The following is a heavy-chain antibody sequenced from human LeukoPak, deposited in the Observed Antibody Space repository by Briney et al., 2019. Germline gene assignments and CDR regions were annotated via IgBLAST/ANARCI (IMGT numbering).Heavy chain of an antibody. Sequence: PSETLSLTCTVSGGSISSSNYYWGWLRQPPGKGLEWFGSIYSSGSTYYNPSLKSRVTMSVDTSKNQFPLNLSSVTAADTGLYYCARHDVVTPYFDSWGQGTLVTVSS. J-gene: IGHJ4*02. CDR3: ARHDVVTPYFDS. CDR2: IYSSGST. CDR1: GGSISSSNYY. D-gene: IGHD4-23*01. V-gene: IGHV4-39*01.